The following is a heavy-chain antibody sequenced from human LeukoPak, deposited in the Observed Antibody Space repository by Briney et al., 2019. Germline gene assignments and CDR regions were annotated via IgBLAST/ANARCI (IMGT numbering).Heavy chain of an antibody. Sequence: APVKVSCKASGYTFTSYGISWVRQAPGQGLEWMGWISAYNGNTNYAQKLQGRVTMTTDTSTSTAYMELRSLRSDDTAVYYCARRGIGYCSSTSCSTYYHYYYMDVWGKGTTVTVSS. V-gene: IGHV1-18*01. CDR2: ISAYNGNT. D-gene: IGHD2-2*02. CDR3: ARRGIGYCSSTSCSTYYHYYYMDV. J-gene: IGHJ6*03. CDR1: GYTFTSYG.